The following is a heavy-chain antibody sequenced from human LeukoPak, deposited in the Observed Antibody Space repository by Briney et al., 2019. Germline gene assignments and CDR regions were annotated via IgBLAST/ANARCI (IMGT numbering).Heavy chain of an antibody. V-gene: IGHV3-9*01. J-gene: IGHJ3*02. CDR3: AKGYSGSYDAFDI. CDR2: ISWNSGSI. Sequence: PGGSLRLSCAASGFTFSHFWMSRVRQAPGKGLEWVSGISWNSGSIGYADSVKGRFTISRDNAKNSLYLQMNSLRAEDTALYYCAKGYSGSYDAFDIWGQGTMVTVSS. D-gene: IGHD1-26*01. CDR1: GFTFSHFW.